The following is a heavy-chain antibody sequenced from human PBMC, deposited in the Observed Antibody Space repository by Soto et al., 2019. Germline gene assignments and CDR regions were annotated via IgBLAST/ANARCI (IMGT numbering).Heavy chain of an antibody. CDR1: GYTFTNYY. J-gene: IGHJ4*02. CDR2: IDPSGGST. CDR3: ASSHNWRLGQN. Sequence: QVQLVQSGAEVKKPGASVKVSCKASGYTFTNYYMHWVRQAPGQGLEWMGIIDPSGGSTSYAQKLQARVSMTRDTSTSTVYMEVSSLRPQDTAVYSCASSHNWRLGQNWGQGTLVTVSS. V-gene: IGHV1-46*01. D-gene: IGHD1-20*01.